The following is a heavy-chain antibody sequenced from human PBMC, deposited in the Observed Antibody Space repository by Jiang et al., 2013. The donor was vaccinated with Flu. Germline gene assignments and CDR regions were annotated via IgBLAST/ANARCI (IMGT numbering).Heavy chain of an antibody. Sequence: GPGLVKPSETLSLTCTVSGGSISSYYWSWIRQPPGKGLEWIGYIYYSGSTNYNPSLKSRVTISVDTSKNQFSLKLSSVTAADTAVYYCARRVEMATKIHDAFDIWGQGTMVTVSS. CDR2: IYYSGST. V-gene: IGHV4-59*08. D-gene: IGHD5-24*01. CDR1: GGSISSYY. CDR3: ARRVEMATKIHDAFDI. J-gene: IGHJ3*02.